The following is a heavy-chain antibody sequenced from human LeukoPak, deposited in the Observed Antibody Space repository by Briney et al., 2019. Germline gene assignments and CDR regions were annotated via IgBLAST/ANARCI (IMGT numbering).Heavy chain of an antibody. Sequence: SETLSLTCTVSGSMYNYYWSWIRQPPGKGLEWIGYIYHSGSTYYNPSLNRRVTTSVDRSKNQFSLNLSSVIAADTAVYYCARTYCSSSASCYFDYWGQGTLVTVSS. V-gene: IGHV4-59*12. CDR3: ARTYCSSSASCYFDY. CDR2: IYHSGST. CDR1: GSMYNYY. D-gene: IGHD2-2*01. J-gene: IGHJ4*02.